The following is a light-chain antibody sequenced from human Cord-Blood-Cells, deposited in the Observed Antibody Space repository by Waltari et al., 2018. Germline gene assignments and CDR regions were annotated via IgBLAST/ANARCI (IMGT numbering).Light chain of an antibody. V-gene: IGLV2-23*01. J-gene: IGLJ3*02. CDR2: EGS. Sequence: QSALTQPASVSGPPGQSITISCPGTSSDVARYNLVSWYQQHPGTAPKLMIYEGSKRPSGVSNRFSGSKSGNTASLTISGLQAEDEADYYCCSYAGSSTFVFGGGTKLTVL. CDR3: CSYAGSSTFV. CDR1: SSDVARYNL.